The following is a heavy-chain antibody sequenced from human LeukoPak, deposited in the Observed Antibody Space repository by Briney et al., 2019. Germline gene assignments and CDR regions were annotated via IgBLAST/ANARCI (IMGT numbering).Heavy chain of an antibody. J-gene: IGHJ4*02. V-gene: IGHV3-23*01. CDR1: GFTFSTYA. Sequence: GGSLRLSCAASGFTFSTYAMYWVRQAPGKGLEWVSAISGSGGNTYYAESVKGRITISRDNSKNTVYVQMNSLRGEDTGVYYCARALYSAGWYSDYWGQGTLVTVSS. CDR3: ARALYSAGWYSDY. D-gene: IGHD6-19*01. CDR2: ISGSGGNT.